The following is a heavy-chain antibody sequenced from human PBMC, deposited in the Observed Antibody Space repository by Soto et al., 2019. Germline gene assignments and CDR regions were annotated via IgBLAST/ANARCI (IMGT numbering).Heavy chain of an antibody. CDR3: AREVVGYYGSGNYAFPSSYGMDV. CDR1: GGTFSSYT. V-gene: IGHV1-69*08. CDR2: IIPILGIA. J-gene: IGHJ6*02. D-gene: IGHD3-10*01. Sequence: QVQLVQSGAEVKKPGSSVKVSCKASGGTFSSYTISWVRQAPGQGLEWMGRIIPILGIANYAQKFQGRVTLTADKSPSTAYMELSSLRSEDTAVYYCAREVVGYYGSGNYAFPSSYGMDVWGQGTTVTVSS.